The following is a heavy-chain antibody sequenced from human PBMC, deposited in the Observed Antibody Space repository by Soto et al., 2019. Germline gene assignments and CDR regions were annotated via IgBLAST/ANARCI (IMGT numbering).Heavy chain of an antibody. D-gene: IGHD3-3*01. CDR2: INPATGAA. CDR3: ARGGGVGVAGSAAFDM. J-gene: IGHJ3*02. Sequence: QLHLVQSGAVVKKPGASVTVSCSASGYPVTAYYMHWVRQAPGRGLEWMGGINPATGAAKYTQTFPGRGTITRVTSKSTGFMELGGLTSEDTAVFYWARGGGVGVAGSAAFDMWGQGTLVTVSS. CDR1: GYPVTAYY. V-gene: IGHV1-2*02.